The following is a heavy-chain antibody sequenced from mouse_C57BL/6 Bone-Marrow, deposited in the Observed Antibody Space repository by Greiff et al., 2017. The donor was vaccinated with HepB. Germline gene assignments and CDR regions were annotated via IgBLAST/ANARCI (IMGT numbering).Heavy chain of an antibody. Sequence: QVHVKQSGPGLVAPSQSLSITCTVSGFSLTSYGVHWVRQPPGKGLEWLVVIWSDGSTTYNSALKSRLSISKDNSKSQVFLKMNSLQTDDTAMYYCARHDYDGHYYAMDYWGQGTSVTVSS. J-gene: IGHJ4*01. D-gene: IGHD2-4*01. CDR3: ARHDYDGHYYAMDY. V-gene: IGHV2-6-1*01. CDR2: IWSDGST. CDR1: GFSLTSYG.